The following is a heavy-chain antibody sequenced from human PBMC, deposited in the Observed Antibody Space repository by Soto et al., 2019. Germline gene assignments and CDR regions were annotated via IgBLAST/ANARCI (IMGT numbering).Heavy chain of an antibody. J-gene: IGHJ6*02. CDR3: ARDSGVDRGNYGLDV. CDR2: IYSVGRT. D-gene: IGHD3-10*01. V-gene: IGHV3-53*01. CDR1: GSSVRSNY. Sequence: GGSLRLSCAASGSSVRSNYLSWVRRAPGMGLEFVSVIYSVGRTYYADSVKGRFTSSSDHSQNTLYLQMNSLRVEDTGVYYCARDSGVDRGNYGLDVWGQGTTVTVS.